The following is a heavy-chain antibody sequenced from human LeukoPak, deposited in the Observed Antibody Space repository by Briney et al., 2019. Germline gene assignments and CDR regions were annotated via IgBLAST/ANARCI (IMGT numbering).Heavy chain of an antibody. J-gene: IGHJ4*02. CDR3: AKPYYDILTGYYHTDY. D-gene: IGHD3-9*01. Sequence: GGSLRLSCAASGFTVSSNYMSWVRQAPGKGLEWVSVIYSGGSTYYADSVKGRFTISRDNSKNTLYLQMNSLRAEDTAVYYCAKPYYDILTGYYHTDYWGQGTLVTVSS. CDR1: GFTVSSNY. V-gene: IGHV3-66*04. CDR2: IYSGGST.